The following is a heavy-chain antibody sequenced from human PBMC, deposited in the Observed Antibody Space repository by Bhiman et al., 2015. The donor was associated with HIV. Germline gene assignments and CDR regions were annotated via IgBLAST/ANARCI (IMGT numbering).Heavy chain of an antibody. D-gene: IGHD1-7*01. CDR2: INTDGSST. CDR3: AREPGGTTQGRFDY. CDR1: GFTFSSYW. V-gene: IGHV3-74*01. Sequence: EVQLVESGGGLVQPGGSLRLSCAASGFTFSSYWMHWVRQGPGKGLVWVSRINTDGSSTSYADSVKGRFTISRDNAKNSLYLQMNSLRAEDTAVFYCAREPGGTTQGRFDYWGQGTLVTVSS. J-gene: IGHJ4*02.